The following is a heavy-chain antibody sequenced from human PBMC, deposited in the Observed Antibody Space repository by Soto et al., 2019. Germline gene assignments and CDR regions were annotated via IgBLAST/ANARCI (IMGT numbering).Heavy chain of an antibody. V-gene: IGHV1-2*04. CDR2: INPNSGGT. CDR1: GYTFTGYY. CDR3: AREPKYYYDSSGYYGAFDI. J-gene: IGHJ3*02. D-gene: IGHD3-22*01. Sequence: ASVKLSRKDSGYTFTGYYMHWVRQAPEQGLEWMGWINPNSGGTNYAQKFQGWVTMTRDTSISTAYMELSRLRSDDTAVYYCAREPKYYYDSSGYYGAFDIWGQGTMVTVSS.